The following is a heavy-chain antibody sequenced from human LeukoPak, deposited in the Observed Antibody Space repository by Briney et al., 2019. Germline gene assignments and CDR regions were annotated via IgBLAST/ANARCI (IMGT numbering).Heavy chain of an antibody. CDR1: GGSISSYY. V-gene: IGHV4-59*01. Sequence: SETLSLTCTVSGGSISSYYWSRIRQPPGKGLEWIGYIYYSGSTNYNPSLKSRVTISVDTSKNQFSLKLSSVTAADTAVYYCARETIKVDYGDYVRSFDIWGQGTMVTVSS. CDR3: ARETIKVDYGDYVRSFDI. D-gene: IGHD4-17*01. CDR2: IYYSGST. J-gene: IGHJ3*02.